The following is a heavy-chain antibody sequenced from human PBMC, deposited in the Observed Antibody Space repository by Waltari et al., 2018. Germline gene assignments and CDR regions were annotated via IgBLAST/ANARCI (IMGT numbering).Heavy chain of an antibody. Sequence: EVQLLESGGGLVQPGGSLRLSCAASGFTFSSYAMSGVRQAPGKGLGWVSAISGSGGSTYYADSVKGRFTISRDNSKNTLYLQMNSLRAEDTAVYYCAKGPVLRFLEWFGDVWGQGTTVTVSS. D-gene: IGHD3-3*01. CDR2: ISGSGGST. V-gene: IGHV3-23*01. CDR3: AKGPVLRFLEWFGDV. J-gene: IGHJ6*02. CDR1: GFTFSSYA.